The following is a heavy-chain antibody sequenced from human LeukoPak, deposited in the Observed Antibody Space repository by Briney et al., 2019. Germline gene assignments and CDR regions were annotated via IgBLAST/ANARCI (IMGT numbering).Heavy chain of an antibody. CDR3: ARYSYSSGLYYFDY. D-gene: IGHD6-19*01. CDR2: ISAYNGST. Sequence: GASVKVSCKASGYTFTSYGISWVRQAPGQGLEWMGWISAYNGSTNYAQKLQGRVTMTTDTSTSTAYMELRSLRSDDTAVYYCARYSYSSGLYYFDYWGQGTLVTVSS. V-gene: IGHV1-18*01. CDR1: GYTFTSYG. J-gene: IGHJ4*02.